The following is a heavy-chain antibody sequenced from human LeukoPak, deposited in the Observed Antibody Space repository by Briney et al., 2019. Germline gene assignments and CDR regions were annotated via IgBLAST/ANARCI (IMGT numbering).Heavy chain of an antibody. CDR3: ARVFARGGEISGSYYY. V-gene: IGHV1-69*05. D-gene: IGHD1-26*01. CDR2: IIPMFGTA. CDR1: GGTFSSYA. J-gene: IGHJ4*02. Sequence: SVKVSCKASGGTFSSYAISWVRQAPGQGLEWMGGIIPMFGTANYAQKLQGRVTITTDESTSTAYMELSSLGSEDTAMYYCARVFARGGEISGSYYYWGQGTLVTVSS.